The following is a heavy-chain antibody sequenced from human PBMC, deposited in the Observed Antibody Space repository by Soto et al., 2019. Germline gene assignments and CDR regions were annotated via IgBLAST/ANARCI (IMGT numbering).Heavy chain of an antibody. CDR2: MYSGGST. Sequence: EVQLVESGGGLVQPGGSLRLSCAASGFTVSSNYMSWVRQAPGKGLEWVSVMYSGGSTYYADSVKGRFTISRDNSKNTLYLQMNSLRAEDTAVYYCARAFDYYGSGSYKSLGYWGQGTLVTVSS. CDR3: ARAFDYYGSGSYKSLGY. CDR1: GFTVSSNY. D-gene: IGHD3-10*01. V-gene: IGHV3-66*01. J-gene: IGHJ4*02.